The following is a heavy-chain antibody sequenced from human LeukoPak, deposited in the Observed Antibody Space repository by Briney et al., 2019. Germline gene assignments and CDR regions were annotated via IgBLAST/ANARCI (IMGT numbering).Heavy chain of an antibody. CDR1: GYTFTGYY. CDR2: INPNSGGT. D-gene: IGHD2-15*01. V-gene: IGHV1-2*02. Sequence: ASVKVSCKASGYTFTGYYMHWVRQAPGQGLEWMGWINPNSGGTNYAQKFQGRVTMTRDTSISTAYMELSRLRSDDTAVYYCARDVVVEVGLLPTDSWFDPWGRGTLVAVSS. J-gene: IGHJ5*02. CDR3: ARDVVVEVGLLPTDSWFDP.